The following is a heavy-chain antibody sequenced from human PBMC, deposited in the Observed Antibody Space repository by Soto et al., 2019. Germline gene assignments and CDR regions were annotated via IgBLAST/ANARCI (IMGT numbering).Heavy chain of an antibody. CDR2: ISGSGGST. V-gene: IGHV3-23*01. CDR3: ASRNGPNYDFPPLYFQH. D-gene: IGHD3-3*01. CDR1: GFTFSSHA. Sequence: GGSLRLSCAASGFTFSSHAMSWVRQAPGKGLEWVSAISGSGGSTYYADSVKGRFTISRDNSKNTLYLQMNSLRAEDTAVYYCASRNGPNYDFPPLYFQHWGQGTLVTVSS. J-gene: IGHJ1*01.